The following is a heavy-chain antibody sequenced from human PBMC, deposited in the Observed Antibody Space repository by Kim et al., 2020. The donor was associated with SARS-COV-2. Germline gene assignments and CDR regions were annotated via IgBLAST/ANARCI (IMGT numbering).Heavy chain of an antibody. J-gene: IGHJ4*02. V-gene: IGHV3-21*01. Sequence: GGSLRLSCAASGFTFSSYSMNWVRQAPGKGLEWVSSISSSSSNIYYADSVKGRFTISRDNAKNSLYLQMNSLRAEDTAVYYCARDIRGYFDWLLYPVDYWGQGTLVTVSS. D-gene: IGHD3-9*01. CDR3: ARDIRGYFDWLLYPVDY. CDR2: ISSSSSNI. CDR1: GFTFSSYS.